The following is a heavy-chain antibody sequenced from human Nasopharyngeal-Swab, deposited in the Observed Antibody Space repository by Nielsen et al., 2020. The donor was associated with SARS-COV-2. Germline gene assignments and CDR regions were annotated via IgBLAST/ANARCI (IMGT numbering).Heavy chain of an antibody. CDR1: AFIFKNYA. CDR2: LSGADDST. CDR3: AKDRDSGDDSGEYYHYYGMDV. J-gene: IGHJ6*02. Sequence: GESLKISCSASAFIFKNYAMNWVRQAPGRGLECVSALSGADDSTKYADSVKGRFTISRDNSKNTLDLQMNSLRAEDTAMYYCAKDRDSGDDSGEYYHYYGMDVWGQGTSVTVS. D-gene: IGHD5-12*01. V-gene: IGHV3-23*01.